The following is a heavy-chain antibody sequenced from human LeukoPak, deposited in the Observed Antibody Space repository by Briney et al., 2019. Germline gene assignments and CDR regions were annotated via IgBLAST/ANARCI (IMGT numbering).Heavy chain of an antibody. V-gene: IGHV3-23*01. J-gene: IGHJ4*02. D-gene: IGHD3-10*01. CDR2: MSGSDGRT. CDR3: AKGYYGSGSYPTLDN. CDR1: GFTVSSNY. Sequence: PGGSLRLSCAASGFTVSSNYMTWVRQAPGKGLEWVSAMSGSDGRTYYADSVKGRFTISRDNSKNTLYLQMNSLRAEDTAVYYCAKGYYGSGSYPTLDNWGQGTLVTVSS.